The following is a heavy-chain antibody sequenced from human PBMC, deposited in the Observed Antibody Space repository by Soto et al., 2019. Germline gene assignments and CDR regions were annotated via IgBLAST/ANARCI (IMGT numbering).Heavy chain of an antibody. CDR1: GGSISSYY. CDR2: IYYSGST. V-gene: IGHV4-59*08. Sequence: SETLSLTCTVSGGSISSYYWSWIRQPPGKGLEWIGYIYYSGSTNYNPSLKSRVTISVDTSKNQFSLKLSSVTAADTAVYYCARGYGNFDYWGQGTLVTVSS. D-gene: IGHD5-12*01. CDR3: ARGYGNFDY. J-gene: IGHJ4*02.